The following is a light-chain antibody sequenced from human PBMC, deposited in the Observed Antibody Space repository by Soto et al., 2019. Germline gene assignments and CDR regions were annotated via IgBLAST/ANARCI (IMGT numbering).Light chain of an antibody. Sequence: QSVLTQPPSASGTPGQRVTISCSGSTSNIGSNTVNWYQQLPGTAPKLLMYGNDQRPSGVPDRFSGSKSGTSASLAISGLQSEDEADYYCAAWDDSLSGLVFGGGTQLTVL. CDR3: AAWDDSLSGLV. CDR2: GND. CDR1: TSNIGSNT. V-gene: IGLV1-44*01. J-gene: IGLJ2*01.